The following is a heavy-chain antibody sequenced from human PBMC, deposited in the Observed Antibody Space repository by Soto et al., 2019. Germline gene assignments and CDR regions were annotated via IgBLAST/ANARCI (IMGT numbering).Heavy chain of an antibody. CDR3: ATQEVGGSYVYTFDP. J-gene: IGHJ5*02. CDR2: MYYSGST. CDR1: GGSITSISYY. Sequence: PSETLSLTCTVSGGSITSISYYWGWIRQPPGKGLEWIGSMYYSGSTYYNPSLKSRVTISVDTSKNQFSLKLSSVTAADTAVYYCATQEVGGSYVYTFDPWGQGTLVTVPQ. D-gene: IGHD1-26*01. V-gene: IGHV4-39*01.